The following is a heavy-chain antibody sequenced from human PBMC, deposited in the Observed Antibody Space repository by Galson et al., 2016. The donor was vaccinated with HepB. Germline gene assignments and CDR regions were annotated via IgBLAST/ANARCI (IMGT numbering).Heavy chain of an antibody. J-gene: IGHJ4*02. V-gene: IGHV3-30*03. CDR2: ISYDGSNK. CDR3: ARDNFGRLAYCGGDCYFPAY. D-gene: IGHD2-21*02. CDR1: TFTFSDYS. Sequence: SLRLSCAASTFTFSDYSMNWVRQAPGKGLEWVAVISYDGSNKYYADSVKGRFTISRDNSKNTLYLRMNSLRPEDTAVYYCARDNFGRLAYCGGDCYFPAYWGQGTLVTVSS.